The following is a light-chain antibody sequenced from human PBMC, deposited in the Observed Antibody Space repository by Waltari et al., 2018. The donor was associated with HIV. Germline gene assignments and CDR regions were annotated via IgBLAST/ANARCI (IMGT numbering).Light chain of an antibody. CDR1: SSDVGGYNY. Sequence: QSALTQPASVSGSPGQSTTISCTGTSSDVGGYNYVSWYQQHPDKAPKLMIFDVSNRPSGVSNRFSGSKSGNTASLTISGLQADDEADYYCSSYTSSSAVVFGGGTKLTVL. CDR2: DVS. CDR3: SSYTSSSAVV. J-gene: IGLJ2*01. V-gene: IGLV2-14*03.